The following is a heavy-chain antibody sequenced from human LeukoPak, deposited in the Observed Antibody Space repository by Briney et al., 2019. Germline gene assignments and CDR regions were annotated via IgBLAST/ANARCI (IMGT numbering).Heavy chain of an antibody. D-gene: IGHD3-22*01. Sequence: GGSLRLSCATSGFTFSSYGLHWVRQAPGKGLEWVAVISYDGSNKYYADSVKGRFTISRDNSKNTLYLQMNSLRAEDTAVYYCANIDKDFDYWGQGTLVTVSS. J-gene: IGHJ4*02. CDR2: ISYDGSNK. CDR1: GFTFSSYG. V-gene: IGHV3-30*18. CDR3: ANIDKDFDY.